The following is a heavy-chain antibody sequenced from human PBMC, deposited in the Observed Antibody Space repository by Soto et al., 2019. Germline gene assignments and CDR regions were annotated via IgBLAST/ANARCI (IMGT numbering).Heavy chain of an antibody. CDR3: ARGGYSNSSSTKFDY. Sequence: QVQLVQSGAEVQKPGASVKVSCKASGYTFTGYYMHWVRQAPGQGPEWMAWINSNSGGTNYAQKFRGWVSVTSDTSISTADMELNRLKSDDTAVYYCARGGYSNSSSTKFDYWGQGTLVSVSS. J-gene: IGHJ4*02. D-gene: IGHD6-6*01. V-gene: IGHV1-2*04. CDR1: GYTFTGYY. CDR2: INSNSGGT.